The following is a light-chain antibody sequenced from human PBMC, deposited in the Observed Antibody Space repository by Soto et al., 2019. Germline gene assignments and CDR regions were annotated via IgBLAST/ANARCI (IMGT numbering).Light chain of an antibody. V-gene: IGLV1-40*01. CDR3: QSFDSSLSASI. CDR1: SSNIGTTYD. Sequence: QSVLTQPPSVSGAPGQRVTISCTGNSSNIGTTYDVHWYRHLPGAAPKLLIYDNTNRPSGVPDRFSGSKYGTSASLAITGLQAEDEAYYYCQSFDSSLSASIFGGGTKLTVL. CDR2: DNT. J-gene: IGLJ2*01.